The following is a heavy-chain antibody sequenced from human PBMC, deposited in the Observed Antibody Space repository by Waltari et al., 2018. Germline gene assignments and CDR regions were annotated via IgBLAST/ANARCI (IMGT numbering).Heavy chain of an antibody. D-gene: IGHD2-15*01. Sequence: QVQLQESGPGLVKPSQTQSLTCAVSGDSIRDEHHYWPWFRQHPGKGLEWLGFMFHSEKPFYNPSLKSRGTMSVDSSNNQFSLRLSSVTAADTAIYFCARARCGAGGSCYYTTAHYYYMDVWGKGTTVAVSS. CDR2: MFHSEKP. V-gene: IGHV4-31*02. CDR3: ARARCGAGGSCYYTTAHYYYMDV. J-gene: IGHJ6*03. CDR1: GDSIRDEHHY.